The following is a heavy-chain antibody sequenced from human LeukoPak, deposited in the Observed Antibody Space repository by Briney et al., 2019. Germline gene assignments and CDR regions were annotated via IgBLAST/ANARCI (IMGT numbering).Heavy chain of an antibody. CDR3: ARHPGYSSGWWYFDF. J-gene: IGHJ4*02. D-gene: IGHD5-18*01. CDR1: GGSINSNNHY. CDR2: INYSGTI. Sequence: PSETLSLTCNVSGGSINSNNHYWGWIRQPPGKGLEWLGSINYSGTIFYSPSLNSRVTISVDTSGNQFSLKLTSATAADTAVYYCARHPGYSSGWWYFDFWGQGALVTVSS. V-gene: IGHV4-39*01.